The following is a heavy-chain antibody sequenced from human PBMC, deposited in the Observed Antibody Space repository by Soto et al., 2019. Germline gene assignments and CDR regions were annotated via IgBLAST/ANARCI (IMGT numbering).Heavy chain of an antibody. V-gene: IGHV4-4*02. CDR1: GGSISSSNW. CDR3: ARDLVSNIGNWFDP. CDR2: IYHSGST. D-gene: IGHD3-16*01. Sequence: QVQLQESGPGLVKPSGTLSLTCAVSGGSISSSNWWSWVRQPPGKGLEWIGEIYHSGSTNYNPSLQSRVTISVDKSKNQFSLKLSSVTAADTAVYYCARDLVSNIGNWFDPWGQGTLVTVSS. J-gene: IGHJ5*02.